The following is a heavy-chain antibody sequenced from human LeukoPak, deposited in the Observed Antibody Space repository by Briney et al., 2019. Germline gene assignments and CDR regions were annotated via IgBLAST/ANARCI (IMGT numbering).Heavy chain of an antibody. J-gene: IGHJ5*02. V-gene: IGHV1-46*01. Sequence: ASVKVSCKASGYTFTSYYMHWVRQAPGQGLEWMGIINPSGGSTSYAQKFQGRVTMTRDTSTSTVYMELSSLRSEDTAVYYCAREEGVWGETNWFDHWGQGTLVTVSS. D-gene: IGHD3-16*01. CDR1: GYTFTSYY. CDR3: AREEGVWGETNWFDH. CDR2: INPSGGST.